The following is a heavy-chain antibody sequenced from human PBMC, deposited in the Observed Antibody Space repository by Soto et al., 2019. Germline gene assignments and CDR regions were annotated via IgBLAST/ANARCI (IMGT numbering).Heavy chain of an antibody. CDR3: ARVRGGNNYYDFWSGLDY. V-gene: IGHV3-30*03. D-gene: IGHD3-3*01. CDR2: ISYDGSNK. J-gene: IGHJ4*02. Sequence: TGGSLRLSCAASGFTFSSYGMHWVRQAPGKGLEWVAVISYDGSNKYYVDSVKGRFTISRDNAKNSLYLQMNSLRAEDTAVYYCARVRGGNNYYDFWSGLDYWGRGTLVTVSS. CDR1: GFTFSSYG.